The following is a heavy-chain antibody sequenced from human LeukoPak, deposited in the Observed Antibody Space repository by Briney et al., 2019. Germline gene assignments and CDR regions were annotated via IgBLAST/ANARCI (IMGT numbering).Heavy chain of an antibody. D-gene: IGHD4-11*01. CDR2: IIPIFGTA. Sequence: SVKVSCKASGGTFSSYAISWVRQAPGQGLEWMGGIIPIFGTANYAQKFQGRVTITADESTSTAYMELSSLRSEDTAVYYCARDLQYPHDAFDIWGQGTMVTVSS. CDR3: ARDLQYPHDAFDI. J-gene: IGHJ3*02. CDR1: GGTFSSYA. V-gene: IGHV1-69*13.